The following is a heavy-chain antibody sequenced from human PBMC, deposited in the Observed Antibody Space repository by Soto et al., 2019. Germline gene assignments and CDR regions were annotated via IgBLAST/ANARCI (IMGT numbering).Heavy chain of an antibody. J-gene: IGHJ6*02. Sequence: ASLMVSCKASGYTLSDYHIQWVRQAPGQGLEWLGRINPKSGGTSTAQKFQGWVTMTTDTPISTASMELTRLTSDDTAIYYCARGDSTDCSNAVCSFFYNNDMDVWGLGTTVTVSS. CDR1: GYTLSDYH. V-gene: IGHV1-2*04. CDR2: INPKSGGT. D-gene: IGHD2-8*01. CDR3: ARGDSTDCSNAVCSFFYNNDMDV.